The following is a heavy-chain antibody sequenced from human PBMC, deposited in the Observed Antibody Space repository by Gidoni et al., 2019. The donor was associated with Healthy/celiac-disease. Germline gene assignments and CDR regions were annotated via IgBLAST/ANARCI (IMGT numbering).Heavy chain of an antibody. D-gene: IGHD6-13*01. Sequence: QVQLQQWGAGLLKPSETLSLTCAVYGGSFSGYYWSWIRQPPGKGLEWIGEINHSGSTNYNPSLKSRVTISVDTSKNQFSLKLSSVTAADTAVYYCARVRRRWYPDAFDIWGQGTMVTVSS. CDR3: ARVRRRWYPDAFDI. J-gene: IGHJ3*02. CDR1: GGSFSGYY. V-gene: IGHV4-34*01. CDR2: INHSGST.